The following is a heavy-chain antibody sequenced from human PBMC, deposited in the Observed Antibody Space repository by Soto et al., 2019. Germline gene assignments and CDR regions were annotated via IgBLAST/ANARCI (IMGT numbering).Heavy chain of an antibody. Sequence: GESLKISCMGSGYKVSTWHNFTSYWIAWVRQMPGEGLEWMGIIYPGDSDTRYSPSFQGQVTISADKSISTAYLQWSSLKASDTAMYYCARHLSKGGNSGPADYWGQGTLVTVSS. CDR1: GYKVSTWHNFTSYW. CDR3: ARHLSKGGNSGPADY. V-gene: IGHV5-51*01. D-gene: IGHD2-21*02. J-gene: IGHJ4*02. CDR2: IYPGDSDT.